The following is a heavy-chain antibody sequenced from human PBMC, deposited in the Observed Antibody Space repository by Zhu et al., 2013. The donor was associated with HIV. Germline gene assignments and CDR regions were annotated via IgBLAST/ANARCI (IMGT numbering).Heavy chain of an antibody. Sequence: QVQLQESGPGLVKPSETLSLTCTVSGGSISSSSYYWGWIRQPPGKGLEWIGSIYYSGSTYYNPSLKSRVTISVDTSKNQFSLKLSSVTAADTAVYYCARERGDYYYDSSGYNWFDPWGQGTLVTVSS. CDR2: IYYSGST. J-gene: IGHJ5*02. D-gene: IGHD3-22*01. CDR3: ARERGDYYYDSSGYNWFDP. V-gene: IGHV4-39*07. CDR1: GGSISSSSYY.